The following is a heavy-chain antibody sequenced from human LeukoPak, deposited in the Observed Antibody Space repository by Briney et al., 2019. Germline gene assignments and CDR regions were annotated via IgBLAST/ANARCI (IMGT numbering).Heavy chain of an antibody. V-gene: IGHV4-59*01. CDR1: GGSISSYY. J-gene: IGHJ5*02. CDR3: AAGITMVRGVIGAFDP. Sequence: PSETLSLTCTVSGGSISSYYWSWIRQPPGKGLEWIGYIYYSGSTNYNPSLKSRVTISVDTSKNQFSLKLSSVTAADTAVYYCAAGITMVRGVIGAFDPWGQGTLVTVSS. CDR2: IYYSGST. D-gene: IGHD3-10*01.